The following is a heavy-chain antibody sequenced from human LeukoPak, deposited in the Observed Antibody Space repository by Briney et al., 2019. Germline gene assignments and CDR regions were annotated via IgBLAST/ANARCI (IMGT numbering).Heavy chain of an antibody. V-gene: IGHV3-23*01. D-gene: IGHD2-2*02. Sequence: GGSLRLSCAASGFTFSSYGMHWVRQAPGKGLEWVSAISGSGGSTYYADSVKGRFTISRDNSKNTLYLQMNSLRAEDTAVYYCAKAPIVVVPAAIGLFDYWGQGTLVTVSS. J-gene: IGHJ4*02. CDR2: ISGSGGST. CDR1: GFTFSSYG. CDR3: AKAPIVVVPAAIGLFDY.